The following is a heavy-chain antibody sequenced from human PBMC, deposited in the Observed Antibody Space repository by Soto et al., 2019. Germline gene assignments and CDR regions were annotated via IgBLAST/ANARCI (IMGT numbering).Heavy chain of an antibody. CDR1: GGTFSSYA. Sequence: EASVKVSCKASGGTFSSYAISWVRQAPGQGLEWMGGIIPIFGTANYAQKFQGRVTITADESTSTAYMELSSLRSEDTAVYYCAGGYSTVTLNWFDPWGQGTLVTVSS. CDR2: IIPIFGTA. J-gene: IGHJ5*02. CDR3: AGGYSTVTLNWFDP. D-gene: IGHD5-18*01. V-gene: IGHV1-69*13.